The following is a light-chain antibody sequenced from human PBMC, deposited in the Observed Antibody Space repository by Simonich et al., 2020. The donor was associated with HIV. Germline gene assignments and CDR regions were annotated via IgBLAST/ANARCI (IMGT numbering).Light chain of an antibody. V-gene: IGLV2-14*01. CDR3: SSYTSSSTVV. J-gene: IGLJ2*01. CDR1: SSDVGSYNF. CDR2: DVS. Sequence: QSALTQPASVSGSPGQSITISCTGTSSDVGSYNFVSWYQQQPGKAPKLIIYDVSKRPSGVSNRFSGSKSGNTASLTISGLQAEDEADYYCSSYTSSSTVVFGGGTKLTVL.